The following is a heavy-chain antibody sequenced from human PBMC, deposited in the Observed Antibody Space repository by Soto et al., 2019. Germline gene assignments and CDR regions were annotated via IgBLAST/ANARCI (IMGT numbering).Heavy chain of an antibody. D-gene: IGHD3-3*01. CDR1: GFTFDDYA. J-gene: IGHJ3*02. V-gene: IGHV3-9*01. Sequence: EVQLVESGGGLVQPGRSLRLSCAASGFTFDDYAMHWVRQAPGKGLEWVSGISWNSGSIGYADSVKGRFTISRDNAKNSLYLQMNSLRAEDTALYYCAKAVGGFDIWCQGTMVTVSS. CDR3: AKAVGGFDI. CDR2: ISWNSGSI.